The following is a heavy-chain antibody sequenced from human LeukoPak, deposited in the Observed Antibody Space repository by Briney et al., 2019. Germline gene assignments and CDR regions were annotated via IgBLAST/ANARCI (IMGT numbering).Heavy chain of an antibody. CDR3: ARGITMIVVVTDGNAFDI. D-gene: IGHD3-22*01. J-gene: IGHJ3*02. V-gene: IGHV4-38-2*02. Sequence: KPSETLSLTCTVSGYSISSGYYWGWIRQPPGKGLEWIGSIYHSGSTYYNPSLKSRVTISVDTSKNQFSLKLSSVTAADTAVYYCARGITMIVVVTDGNAFDIWGQGTMVTVSS. CDR2: IYHSGST. CDR1: GYSISSGYY.